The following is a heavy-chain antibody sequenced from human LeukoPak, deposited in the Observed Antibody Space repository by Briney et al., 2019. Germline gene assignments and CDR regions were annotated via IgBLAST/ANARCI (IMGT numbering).Heavy chain of an antibody. D-gene: IGHD3-3*01. V-gene: IGHV3-74*01. CDR3: ASGGSGYDGPFDY. CDR1: GFTFSSYW. Sequence: GGSLRLSCTASGFTFSSYWMHCVRQAPGKGLVWVSRINSDGSSTSYADSVKGRFTISRDNARNPLYLQMNSLRAEDTAVYYCASGGSGYDGPFDYWGQGTLVTVSS. J-gene: IGHJ4*02. CDR2: INSDGSST.